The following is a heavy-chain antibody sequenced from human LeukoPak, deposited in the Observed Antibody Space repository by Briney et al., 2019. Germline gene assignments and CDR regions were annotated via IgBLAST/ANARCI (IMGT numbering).Heavy chain of an antibody. J-gene: IGHJ5*02. CDR2: IYYSGST. Sequence: SETLSLTCAVYGGSFSGYYWSWIRQPPGKGLEWIGSIYYSGSTYYNPSLKSRVTISVDTSKNQFSLKLSSVTAADTAVYYCARSSSWHGWFDPWGQGTLVTVSS. CDR3: ARSSSWHGWFDP. D-gene: IGHD6-13*01. V-gene: IGHV4-34*01. CDR1: GGSFSGYY.